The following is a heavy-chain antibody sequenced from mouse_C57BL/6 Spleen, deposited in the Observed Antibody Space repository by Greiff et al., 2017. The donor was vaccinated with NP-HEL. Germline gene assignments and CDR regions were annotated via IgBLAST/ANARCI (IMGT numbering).Heavy chain of an antibody. V-gene: IGHV1-53*01. CDR2: INPSNGGT. D-gene: IGHD3-2*02. J-gene: IGHJ2*01. CDR3: AREGGQLRLPDY. Sequence: VKLQQPGTELVKPGASVKLSCKASGYTFTSYWMHWVKQRPGQGLEWIGNINPSNGGTNYNEKFKSKATLTVDKSSSTAYMQLSSLTSEDSAVYYCAREGGQLRLPDYWGQGTTLTVSS. CDR1: GYTFTSYW.